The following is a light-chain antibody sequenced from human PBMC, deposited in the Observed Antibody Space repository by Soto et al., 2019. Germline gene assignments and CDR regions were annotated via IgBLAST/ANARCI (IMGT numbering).Light chain of an antibody. CDR2: GAS. CDR1: QSVTSD. J-gene: IGKJ2*01. CDR3: QQYNNWPPYT. V-gene: IGKV3-15*01. Sequence: EIVMTQSPAILSVSPGERATLSCRASQSVTSDLAWYQQKPGQAPRLLIYGASTRATGIPARFSGSGSGTEFTLTIRSLQSEDFAIYYCQQYNNWPPYTFGQGTKLESK.